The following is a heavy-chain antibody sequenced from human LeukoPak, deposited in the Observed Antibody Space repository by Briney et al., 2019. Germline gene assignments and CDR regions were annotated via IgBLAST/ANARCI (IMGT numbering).Heavy chain of an antibody. CDR2: ISSSGSTI. D-gene: IGHD5-24*01. J-gene: IGHJ4*02. V-gene: IGHV3-11*01. CDR3: AREERWLQFGFDY. CDR1: GFTFSDYY. Sequence: GGSLRLSCAASGFTFSDYYMSWIRQAPGKGLEWVSYISSSGSTIYYADSVKGRFAISRDNAKNSLYLQMNSLRAEDTAVYYCAREERWLQFGFDYWGQGTLVTVSS.